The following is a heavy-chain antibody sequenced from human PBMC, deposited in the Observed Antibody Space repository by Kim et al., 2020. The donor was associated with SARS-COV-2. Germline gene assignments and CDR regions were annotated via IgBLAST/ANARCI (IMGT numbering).Heavy chain of an antibody. J-gene: IGHJ4*02. CDR2: ISYDGLMR. V-gene: IGHV3-30*12. CDR3: ARVSPIYRTGTYLDY. D-gene: IGHD3-10*01. CDR1: GFLFAGHG. Sequence: GGSLRLSCAASGFLFAGHGIHWVRQAPGKGLEWVGMISYDGLMRYKTDSVRGRFTISRDNAKNTVSLEIKSLRGDDTGVYFCARVSPIYRTGTYLDYWGQGAQVTVSS.